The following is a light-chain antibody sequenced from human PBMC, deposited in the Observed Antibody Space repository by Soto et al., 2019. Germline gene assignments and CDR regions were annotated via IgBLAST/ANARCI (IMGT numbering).Light chain of an antibody. V-gene: IGLV1-47*01. CDR2: RNI. CDR3: KSYAGSNTYV. CDR1: SSNIGNNF. Sequence: QSVLTQPPSASGTPGQWVTISCSGSSSNIGNNFVYWYQQVPETAPKLLIYRNILRASGVPDRFSGSKSGNTASLTVSGLQAADEADYFCKSYAGSNTYVFGSGTKVTVL. J-gene: IGLJ1*01.